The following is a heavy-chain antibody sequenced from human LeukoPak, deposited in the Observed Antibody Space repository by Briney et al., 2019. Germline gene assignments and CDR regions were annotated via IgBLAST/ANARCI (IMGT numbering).Heavy chain of an antibody. D-gene: IGHD3-22*01. CDR3: ASGVTMIVVVIHDWYFDL. J-gene: IGHJ2*01. CDR1: GGSISSSSYY. Sequence: SETLSLTCTVSGGSISSSSYYWGWIRQPPGKGLEWIGSIYYSGSTYYNPSLKSRVTISVDTSKNQFSLKLSSVTAADTAVYYCASGVTMIVVVIHDWYFDLWGRGTLVTVSS. CDR2: IYYSGST. V-gene: IGHV4-39*01.